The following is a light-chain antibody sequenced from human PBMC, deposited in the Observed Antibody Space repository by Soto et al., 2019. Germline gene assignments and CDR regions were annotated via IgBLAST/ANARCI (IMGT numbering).Light chain of an antibody. CDR3: AAWDDSLNGWV. V-gene: IGLV1-44*01. CDR2: SNN. CDR1: SSNIGSNN. J-gene: IGLJ3*02. Sequence: VLTQPPSASGTPGQRVAIFCSGSSSNIGSNNVNWYQQLPGTAPKLLIYSNNQRPSGVPDRFSGAKSGTSASLAISGLQSGDEADYSCAAWDDSLNGWVFGGGTQLTVL.